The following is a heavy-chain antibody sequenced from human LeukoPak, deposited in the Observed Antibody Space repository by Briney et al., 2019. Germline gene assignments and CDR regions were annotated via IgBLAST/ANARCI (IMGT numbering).Heavy chain of an antibody. D-gene: IGHD2-2*01. CDR3: ARGYCSSTSCRYYYYMDV. CDR2: ISGSDGTT. Sequence: GGSLRLSCAASGFTFSSYSMNWVRQAPGKGLEWVSAISGSDGTTYYADSVKGRFTISRDNSKYTLSLQMNSLRAEDTAVYYCARGYCSSTSCRYYYYMDVWGKGTTVTISS. CDR1: GFTFSSYS. V-gene: IGHV3-23*01. J-gene: IGHJ6*03.